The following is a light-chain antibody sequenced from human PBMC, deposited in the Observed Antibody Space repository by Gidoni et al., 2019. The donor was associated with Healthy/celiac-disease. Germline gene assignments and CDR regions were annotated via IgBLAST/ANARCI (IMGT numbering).Light chain of an antibody. CDR1: SSNIGAGYD. J-gene: IGLJ1*01. CDR2: GNS. V-gene: IGLV1-40*01. Sequence: QSVLPQPPSVSGAPGPRVTISCTGSSSNIGAGYDVHWYQPLPGTAPKLLIYGNSNRPSGVPDRFSGAKSGTSASLAITGLQAEDEADYYCQSYDSSLSGPYVFGTGTKVTVL. CDR3: QSYDSSLSGPYV.